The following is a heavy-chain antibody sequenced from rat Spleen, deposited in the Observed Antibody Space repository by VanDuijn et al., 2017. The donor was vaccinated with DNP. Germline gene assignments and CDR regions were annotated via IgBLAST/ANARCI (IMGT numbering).Heavy chain of an antibody. CDR1: GFSLISYS. V-gene: IGHV2-6*01. Sequence: QVHLKESGPGLVQPSQTLSLTCTVSGFSLISYSVGWVRQPPGKGLEWIAAMSSGGRTYYNSPLKSRLSISRDTSKSQVFLKMNGLQTEDTAMYFCARSDYSDGTFYYGYFDYWGQGVMVTVSS. CDR3: ARSDYSDGTFYYGYFDY. CDR2: MSSGGRT. D-gene: IGHD1-12*02. J-gene: IGHJ2*01.